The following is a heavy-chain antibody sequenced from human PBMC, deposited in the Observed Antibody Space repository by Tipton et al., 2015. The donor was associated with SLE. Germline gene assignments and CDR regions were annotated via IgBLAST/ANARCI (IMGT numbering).Heavy chain of an antibody. CDR3: ARDADYSEVREY. J-gene: IGHJ4*02. Sequence: TLSLTCTVSGGSISSGSYYWSWIRQPAGKGLEWIGRIYTSGSTNYNPSLKSRVTISVDTSKNQFSLKLSSVTAADTAVYYCARDADYSEVREYGGQGTLVTVSS. CDR1: GGSISSGSYY. D-gene: IGHD4-11*01. V-gene: IGHV4-61*02. CDR2: IYTSGST.